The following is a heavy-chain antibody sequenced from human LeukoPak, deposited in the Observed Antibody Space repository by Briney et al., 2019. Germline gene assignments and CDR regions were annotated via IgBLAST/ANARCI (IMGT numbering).Heavy chain of an antibody. D-gene: IGHD1-26*01. CDR1: GGTFSSYA. CDR2: IIPIFGTA. V-gene: IGHV1-69*05. CDR3: ARPTNSEGAFVY. J-gene: IGHJ4*02. Sequence: SVKVSCKASGGTFSSYAISWVRQAPGQGLEWMGRIIPIFGTANYAQKFQGRVTITTDESTSTAYMELSSLRSEDTAVYYCARPTNSEGAFVYWGQGTLVTVSS.